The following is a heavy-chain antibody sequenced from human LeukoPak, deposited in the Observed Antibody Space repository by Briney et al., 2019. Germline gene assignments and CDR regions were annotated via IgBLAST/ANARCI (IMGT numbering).Heavy chain of an antibody. J-gene: IGHJ4*02. CDR3: ARATTELEWLLYHRGYYFDY. D-gene: IGHD3-3*01. CDR1: GGSISSGGYY. CDR2: IYYSGST. V-gene: IGHV4-31*03. Sequence: PSETLSLTCTVSGGSISSGGYYWSWIRQHPGKGLEWIGYIYYSGSTYYNPSLKSRVTISVDTSKNQFSLKLSSVTAADTAVYYCARATTELEWLLYHRGYYFDYWGQGTLVTVSS.